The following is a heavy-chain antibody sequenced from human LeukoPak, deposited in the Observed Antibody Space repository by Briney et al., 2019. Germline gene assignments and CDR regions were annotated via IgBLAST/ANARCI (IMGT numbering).Heavy chain of an antibody. CDR1: GFTFTNYP. D-gene: IGHD4/OR15-4a*01. J-gene: IGHJ4*02. V-gene: IGHV3-30-3*01. CDR2: ISYDVITK. CDR3: AREDYGASGSSLGNLDH. Sequence: PGRSLRLSCSASGFTFTNYPIHWVRQAPGKGLEWVAFISYDVITKYYADSVKGRFTLSRDNSKNILFLQMDSLRAEDTAVYFCAREDYGASGSSLGNLDHWGQGTLVPVSS.